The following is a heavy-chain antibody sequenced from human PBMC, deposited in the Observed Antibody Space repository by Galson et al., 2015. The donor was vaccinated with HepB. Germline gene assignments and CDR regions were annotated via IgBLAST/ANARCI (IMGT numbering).Heavy chain of an antibody. J-gene: IGHJ4*02. CDR3: AGEEYPYGGYDSSGCFDY. CDR2: ISYDGSNK. CDR1: GFTFSSYA. D-gene: IGHD3-22*01. Sequence: SLRLSCAAPGFTFSSYAMHWVRQAPGKGLEWVAVISYDGSNKYYADSVKGRFTISRDNSKNTLYLQMNSLRAEDTAVYYCAGEEYPYGGYDSSGCFDYWGQGTLVTVSS. V-gene: IGHV3-30-3*01.